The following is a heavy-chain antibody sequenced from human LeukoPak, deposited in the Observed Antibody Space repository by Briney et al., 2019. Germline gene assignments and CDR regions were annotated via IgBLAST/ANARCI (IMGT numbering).Heavy chain of an antibody. J-gene: IGHJ4*02. D-gene: IGHD3-10*01. CDR2: ISSSSSYI. CDR1: GFTFSSYS. CDR3: ARTAGGVRGSYYFDY. Sequence: GGSLRLSCAASGFTFSSYSMNWVRQAPGKGLEWVSSISSSSSYIYYADSVKGRFTISRDNAKNSLYLQLNSLRAEDTAVYYSARTAGGVRGSYYFDYWGQGTLVSVSS. V-gene: IGHV3-21*01.